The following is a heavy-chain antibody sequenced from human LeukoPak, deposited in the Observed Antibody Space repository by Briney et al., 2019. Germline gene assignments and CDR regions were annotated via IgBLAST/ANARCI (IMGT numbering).Heavy chain of an antibody. Sequence: GGSLRLSCAASGFTFNTYTMNWVRQAPGKGLEWVSYISGSSGIIDYADSVRGRFTISRDNAKNSLYLQMNSLRVEDTAVYFCARGDSGDWSFDPWDQGTLVTVSS. CDR3: ARGDSGDWSFDP. CDR1: GFTFNTYT. D-gene: IGHD6-19*01. CDR2: ISGSSGII. V-gene: IGHV3-48*01. J-gene: IGHJ5*02.